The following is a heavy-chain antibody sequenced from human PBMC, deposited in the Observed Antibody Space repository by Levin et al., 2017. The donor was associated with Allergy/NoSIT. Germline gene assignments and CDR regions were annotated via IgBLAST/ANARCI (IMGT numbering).Heavy chain of an antibody. CDR3: ARETTVVTGARSYFAMDV. V-gene: IGHV5-10-1*01. D-gene: IGHD4-23*01. Sequence: LGESLKISCKTSGYIFTTYWISWVRQMPGKGLQWMGRIDPSDSYTIYNSSFQGRVTVSADRSISTAYLQWTSLEASDTAVYFCARETTVVTGARSYFAMDVWGQGTTVTVSS. J-gene: IGHJ6*02. CDR2: IDPSDSYT. CDR1: GYIFTTYW.